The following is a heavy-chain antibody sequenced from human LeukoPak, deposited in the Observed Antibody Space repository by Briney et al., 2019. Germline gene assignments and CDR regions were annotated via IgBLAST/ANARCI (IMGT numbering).Heavy chain of an antibody. D-gene: IGHD4-17*01. J-gene: IGHJ4*02. CDR1: GYTFTIYG. Sequence: VASVKVSCRASGYTFTIYGITWVRQAPGQGLEWMGWISTYNGNTNYAQRLQGRVTMTTDTSTSTAYMELRSLISDDTAVYYCARGTTVTSDYWGQGTLVTVSS. CDR2: ISTYNGNT. V-gene: IGHV1-18*01. CDR3: ARGTTVTSDY.